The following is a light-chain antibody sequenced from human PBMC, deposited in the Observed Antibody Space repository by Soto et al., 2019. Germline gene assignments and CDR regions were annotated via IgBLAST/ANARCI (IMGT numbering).Light chain of an antibody. CDR3: QQYGGSPRALS. CDR2: ATS. V-gene: IGKV3-20*01. CDR1: QTVGTDF. J-gene: IGKJ4*01. Sequence: EIVLTQSPDTLSLSPGERATLSCRASQTVGTDFLVWYQQKIGQPPRLLIYATSRRATGIPDRFSGSGSGTDFTLTISRLEPEDFAVYYCQQYGGSPRALSFGGGTRVEIK.